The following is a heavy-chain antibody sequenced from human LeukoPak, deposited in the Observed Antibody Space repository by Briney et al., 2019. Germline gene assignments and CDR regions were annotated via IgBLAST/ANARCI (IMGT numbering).Heavy chain of an antibody. Sequence: GRPLRISGEGPGSSFTSYWISWVRQMPGKGRGWRGRRDPSDSYTHHSPTFQGHVTIAADKSISTAYQLWSSLKAADTAMYYCARQEMYYYDSSVSWFDPWGQGTLVT. CDR1: GSSFTSYW. V-gene: IGHV5-10-1*01. D-gene: IGHD3-22*01. CDR2: RDPSDSYT. CDR3: ARQEMYYYDSSVSWFDP. J-gene: IGHJ5*02.